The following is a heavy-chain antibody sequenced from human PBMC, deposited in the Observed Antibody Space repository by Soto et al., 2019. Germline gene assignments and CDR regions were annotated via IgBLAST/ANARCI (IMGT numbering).Heavy chain of an antibody. V-gene: IGHV4-31*03. CDR1: GDSFNTAGYY. J-gene: IGHJ4*02. CDR2: IYSSGTT. Sequence: TLSLTCTVSGDSFNTAGYYWSWIRQHPERGLEGIGYIYSSGTTYYSPSLKSRISISMDTSKNQFSLELTSVTAADTAVYFCARGSRDTALVLHRFAFWGQGTLVSVSS. CDR3: ARGSRDTALVLHRFAF. D-gene: IGHD5-18*01.